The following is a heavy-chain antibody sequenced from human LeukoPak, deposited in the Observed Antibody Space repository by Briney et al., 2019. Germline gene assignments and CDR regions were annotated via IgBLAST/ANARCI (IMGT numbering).Heavy chain of an antibody. J-gene: IGHJ3*02. CDR3: AKGPVDAIRNAFDI. CDR1: GFTFSSYG. Sequence: GGSLRLSCAASGFTFSSYGMHWVRQAPGKGLEWVAFIRYDGSNKYYADSVKGRFTISRDNSKNTLYLQMNSLRAEDTAVYYCAKGPVDAIRNAFDIWGQGTTVTVSS. V-gene: IGHV3-30*02. D-gene: IGHD1-14*01. CDR2: IRYDGSNK.